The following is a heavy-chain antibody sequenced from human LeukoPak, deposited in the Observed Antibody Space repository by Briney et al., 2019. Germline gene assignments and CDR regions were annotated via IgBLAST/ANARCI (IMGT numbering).Heavy chain of an antibody. Sequence: PGGSLRLSCTASGFTFSDYAMSWVRQAPGEGLEWVSGISGSGGSIRYADSVKGRFIISRDNSKNTLYLQMNSLRAEDTAVYYCAKGGGRFHLPFDPWGQGTLVTVSS. V-gene: IGHV3-23*01. CDR3: AKGGGRFHLPFDP. J-gene: IGHJ5*02. CDR1: GFTFSDYA. CDR2: ISGSGGSI. D-gene: IGHD3-16*01.